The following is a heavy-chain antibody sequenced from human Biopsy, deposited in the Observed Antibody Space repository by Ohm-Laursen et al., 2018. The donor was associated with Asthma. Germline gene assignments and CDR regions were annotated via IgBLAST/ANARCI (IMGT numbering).Heavy chain of an antibody. CDR1: GFVFSQCG. Sequence: SLRLSCAATGFVFSQCGMHWVRQSPGKGLEWVALVSSDGHNKYYEDSVKGRFTISRDNSRNRLYLQINRLTVEDSAVYFCARQSGQDYGDSSGFDIWGQGTKVAVSS. CDR2: VSSDGHNK. J-gene: IGHJ3*02. CDR3: ARQSGQDYGDSSGFDI. D-gene: IGHD3-22*01. V-gene: IGHV3-30*03.